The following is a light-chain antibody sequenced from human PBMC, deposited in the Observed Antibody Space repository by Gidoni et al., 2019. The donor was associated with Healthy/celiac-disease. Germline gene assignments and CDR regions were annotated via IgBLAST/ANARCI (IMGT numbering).Light chain of an antibody. CDR2: DAS. CDR1: QSVSSS. Sequence: EIVLTQSPATLSLSPGERATLSCRASQSVSSSLAWYQQKPGQAPRLLIYDASNRATGIPARFSGSGSGTDFTLTISSLEPEDFAVYYCQQRSNWPRGITFGQGTRLEIK. J-gene: IGKJ5*01. CDR3: QQRSNWPRGIT. V-gene: IGKV3-11*01.